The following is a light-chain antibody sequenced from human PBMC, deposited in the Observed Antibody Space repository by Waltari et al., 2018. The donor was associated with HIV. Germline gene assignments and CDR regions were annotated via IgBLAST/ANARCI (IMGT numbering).Light chain of an antibody. Sequence: QSALTQPASVSGSPGQSITISCTGASSDVGHYNYVSWYHKHPGKAPKHIIYCVSNRPSGVSDRFSGSKSGNATSRTIAGLQAEDEADYYCSSYTGSNTLGVIGGGTRVTVL. CDR2: CVS. J-gene: IGLJ1*01. V-gene: IGLV2-14*03. CDR3: SSYTGSNTLGV. CDR1: SSDVGHYNY.